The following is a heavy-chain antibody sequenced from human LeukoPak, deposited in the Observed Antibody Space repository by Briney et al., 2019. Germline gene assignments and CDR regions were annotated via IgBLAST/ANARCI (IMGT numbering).Heavy chain of an antibody. Sequence: SVKVSCKASGGTFSSYAISWVRQAPGQGLEWMGWINPNSGGTNYAQKFQGRVTMTRDTSISTAYMELSRLRSDDTAVYYCAREMATRSEYFQHWGQGTLVTVSS. D-gene: IGHD5-24*01. J-gene: IGHJ1*01. V-gene: IGHV1-2*02. CDR1: GGTFSSYA. CDR3: AREMATRSEYFQH. CDR2: INPNSGGT.